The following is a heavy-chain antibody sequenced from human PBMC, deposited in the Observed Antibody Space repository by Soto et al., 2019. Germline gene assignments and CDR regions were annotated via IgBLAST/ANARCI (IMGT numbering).Heavy chain of an antibody. V-gene: IGHV4-30-4*01. D-gene: IGHD2-2*02. CDR1: GASISSGDYY. Sequence: PSETLSLTCTVSGASISSGDYYWSWIRQPPGKGLEWSGYIYYSGSTYYNPSLKSRVTISADTSKNQFSLKLSPVTAADTAVYYCAVVPAAIGYFRFFDSWGQGTPVTVSS. J-gene: IGHJ5*01. CDR2: IYYSGST. CDR3: AVVPAAIGYFRFFDS.